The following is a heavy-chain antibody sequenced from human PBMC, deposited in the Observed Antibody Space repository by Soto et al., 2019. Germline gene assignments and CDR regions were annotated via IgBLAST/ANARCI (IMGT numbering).Heavy chain of an antibody. J-gene: IGHJ4*02. CDR2: IWYDGSNK. D-gene: IGHD2-15*01. CDR1: GFTFSSYG. CDR3: ARDGYCSGGSCYSVPVFDY. V-gene: IGHV3-33*01. Sequence: QVQLVESGGGVVQPGRSLRLSCAASGFTFSSYGMHWVRQAPGKGLEWVAVIWYDGSNKYYAASVKGRYTISRDNSKNTLYLPMNSLRAEELAVYYCARDGYCSGGSCYSVPVFDYWGQGTLVTVS.